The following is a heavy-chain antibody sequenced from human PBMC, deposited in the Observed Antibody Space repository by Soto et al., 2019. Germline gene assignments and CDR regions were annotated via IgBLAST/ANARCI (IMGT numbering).Heavy chain of an antibody. J-gene: IGHJ4*02. V-gene: IGHV6-1*01. Sequence: SQTLSLTCVISGDSVASNRTTWNWVRQSPSRGLEWLGRTYYRSKWKNDYALSVNSRLCVTGDTCKNQLSLQLSSVTPDDTAIYYCVRGVDSSFYYWGQGPLFTVSS. CDR2: TYYRSKWKN. D-gene: IGHD6-13*01. CDR1: GDSVASNRTT. CDR3: VRGVDSSFYY.